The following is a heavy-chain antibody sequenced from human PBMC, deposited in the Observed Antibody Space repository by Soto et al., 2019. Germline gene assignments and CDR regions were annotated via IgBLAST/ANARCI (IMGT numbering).Heavy chain of an antibody. Sequence: SETLSLTCAVSGGSISSTNWWSWVRQPPGKGLEWIGEIFHSGSTNYNPSLKSRVTISVDKSKNQFSLKLSSVTAADTAVYYCARDRVAAAGTIWFDPWGQGTLVTVSS. V-gene: IGHV4-4*02. J-gene: IGHJ5*02. CDR3: ARDRVAAAGTIWFDP. CDR1: GGSISSTNW. CDR2: IFHSGST. D-gene: IGHD6-13*01.